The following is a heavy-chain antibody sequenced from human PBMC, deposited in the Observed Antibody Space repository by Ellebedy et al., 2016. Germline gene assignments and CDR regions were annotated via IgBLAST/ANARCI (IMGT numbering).Heavy chain of an antibody. D-gene: IGHD6-19*01. CDR1: GGSFSGYS. CDR3: ARGSGLGRY. CDR2: INHSGST. J-gene: IGHJ4*02. Sequence: SETLSLXCAVYGGSFSGYSWNWIRQPPGKGLEWVGEINHSGSTNYNPSLKSRVTLSVDTSKNQFSLKLSSLTAADTAVYYCARGSGLGRYWGQGTLVTVSS. V-gene: IGHV4-34*01.